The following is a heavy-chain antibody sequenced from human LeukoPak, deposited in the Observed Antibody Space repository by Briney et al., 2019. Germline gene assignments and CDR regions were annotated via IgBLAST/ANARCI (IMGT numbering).Heavy chain of an antibody. CDR1: GYSFTTYA. D-gene: IGHD4-17*01. J-gene: IGHJ4*02. V-gene: IGHV1-3*01. CDR2: INPDKGDT. CDR3: ERRLKGSYGNPFDY. Sequence: ASVKVSCKASGYSFTTYATHWVRQAPGQRLEWMGWINPDKGDTKYSQNFQGRLTVTMDTSASTTYMELRSLVSEDTAVYYCERRLKGSYGNPFDYWGQGTLVTVSS.